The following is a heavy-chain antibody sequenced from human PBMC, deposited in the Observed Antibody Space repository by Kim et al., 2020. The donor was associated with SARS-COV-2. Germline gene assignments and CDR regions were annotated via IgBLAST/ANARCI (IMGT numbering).Heavy chain of an antibody. D-gene: IGHD3-10*01. Sequence: YADSVKGRFTIYRDNSKNTLYLQMNSLRAEDTAVYYCAKEDITMVRASDYWGQGTLVTVSS. CDR3: AKEDITMVRASDY. V-gene: IGHV3-23*01. J-gene: IGHJ4*02.